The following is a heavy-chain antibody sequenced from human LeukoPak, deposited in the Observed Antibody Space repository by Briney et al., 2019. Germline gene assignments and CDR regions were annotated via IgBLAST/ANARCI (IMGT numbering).Heavy chain of an antibody. D-gene: IGHD3-16*01. J-gene: IGHJ6*02. CDR1: GFTFSSYW. CDR2: IKQDGSEK. Sequence: GGSLRLSCAASGFTFSSYWMSWVRQPPGKGLEWVANIKQDGSEKYYVDSVKGRFTISRDNAKNSLYLQMNSLRAEDTAVYYCARAPRGEWYYYGMDVWGQGTTVTVSS. V-gene: IGHV3-7*04. CDR3: ARAPRGEWYYYGMDV.